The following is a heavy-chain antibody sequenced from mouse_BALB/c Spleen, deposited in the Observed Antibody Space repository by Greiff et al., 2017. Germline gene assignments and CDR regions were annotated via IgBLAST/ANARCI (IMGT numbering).Heavy chain of an antibody. Sequence: VMLVESGPGLVAPSQSLSITCTVSGFSLTSYGVHWVRQPPGKGLEWLGVIWAGGSTNYNSALMSRLSISKDNSKSQVFLKMNSLQTDDTAMYYCARDPGYYFDYWGQGTTLTVSS. D-gene: IGHD4-1*01. CDR1: GFSLTSYG. CDR2: IWAGGST. CDR3: ARDPGYYFDY. V-gene: IGHV2-9*02. J-gene: IGHJ2*01.